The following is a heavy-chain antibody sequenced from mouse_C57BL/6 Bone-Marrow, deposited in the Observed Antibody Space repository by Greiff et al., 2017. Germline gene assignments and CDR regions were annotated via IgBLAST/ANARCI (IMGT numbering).Heavy chain of an antibody. CDR1: GFTFSSYG. CDR3: ARHAYYCGSSCVGAD. J-gene: IGHJ3*01. V-gene: IGHV5-6*01. D-gene: IGHD1-1*01. Sequence: EVQGVESGGDLVKPGGSLKLSCAASGFTFSSYGMSWVRQTPDKRLEWVATISSGGSYTYYPDSVKGRFTISRDNAKNTLYLQMSSLKSEDTAMYYCARHAYYCGSSCVGADWGQGTLVTVSA. CDR2: ISSGGSYT.